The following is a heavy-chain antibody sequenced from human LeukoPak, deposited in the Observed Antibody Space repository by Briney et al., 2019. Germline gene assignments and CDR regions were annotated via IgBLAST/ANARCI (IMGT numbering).Heavy chain of an antibody. CDR3: ATLYDFPSDF. D-gene: IGHD3-3*01. CDR2: ISYNGHNK. CDR1: GFNFSGFA. J-gene: IGHJ4*02. Sequence: GGSLRLSCATSGFNFSGFAMSWVSQAPGKGPKWVAVISYNGHNKYYADSVKGRFIISRDNSKNTLFLQLNSLRPEDTAVYYCATLYDFPSDFWGQGTLVTVSS. V-gene: IGHV3-30-3*01.